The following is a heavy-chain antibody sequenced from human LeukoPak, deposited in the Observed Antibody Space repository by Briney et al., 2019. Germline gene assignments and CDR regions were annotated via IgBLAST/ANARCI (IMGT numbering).Heavy chain of an antibody. CDR3: AKGDPGFVVVPAATTLDY. CDR2: ISGSGGST. D-gene: IGHD2-2*01. CDR1: GFTFSSYA. Sequence: PGGSLRLSRAASGFTFSSYAMSWVRQAPGKGLEWVSAISGSGGSTYYADSVKGRFTISRDNSKNTLYLQMNSLRAEDTAVYYCAKGDPGFVVVPAATTLDYWGQGTLVTVSS. J-gene: IGHJ4*02. V-gene: IGHV3-23*01.